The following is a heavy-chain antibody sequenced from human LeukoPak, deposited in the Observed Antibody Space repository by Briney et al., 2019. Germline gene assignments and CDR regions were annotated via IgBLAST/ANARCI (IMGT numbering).Heavy chain of an antibody. Sequence: PGGSLRLSCAASGFTFSSYSMNWVRQAPGKGLEWVSYISSSSSTIYYADSVKGRFTISRDNAKNSLYLQMNSLRAEDTAVYYCARSPTYYYDSSGYYYFDYWGQGTLVTVSS. J-gene: IGHJ4*02. D-gene: IGHD3-22*01. CDR2: ISSSSSTI. CDR1: GFTFSSYS. V-gene: IGHV3-48*01. CDR3: ARSPTYYYDSSGYYYFDY.